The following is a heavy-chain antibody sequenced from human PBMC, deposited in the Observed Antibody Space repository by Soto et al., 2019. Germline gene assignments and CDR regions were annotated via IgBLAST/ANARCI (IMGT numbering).Heavy chain of an antibody. Sequence: SETLSLTCTVSGGSVSSGSYYWSWIRQPPGKGLEWIGYIYYSGSTHYNPSLKSRVTISVDTSKNQFSLKLSSVTAADTAVYYCARHLYGSGERFDPWGQGTLVTVSS. J-gene: IGHJ5*02. CDR3: ARHLYGSGERFDP. D-gene: IGHD3-10*01. V-gene: IGHV4-61*01. CDR1: GGSVSSGSYY. CDR2: IYYSGST.